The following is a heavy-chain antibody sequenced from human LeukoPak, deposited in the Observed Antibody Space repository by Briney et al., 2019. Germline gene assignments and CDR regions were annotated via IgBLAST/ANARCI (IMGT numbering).Heavy chain of an antibody. CDR2: ISGSGGST. Sequence: GSLRLSCAASGFTFSSYAMSWVRQAPGKGLEWVSAISGSGGSTYYADSVKGRFTISRDNAKNSLYLQMNSLRAEDTAVFYCARDLGIAHTFDYWGQGTLVTVSS. J-gene: IGHJ4*02. V-gene: IGHV3-23*01. CDR3: ARDLGIAHTFDY. CDR1: GFTFSSYA. D-gene: IGHD2/OR15-2a*01.